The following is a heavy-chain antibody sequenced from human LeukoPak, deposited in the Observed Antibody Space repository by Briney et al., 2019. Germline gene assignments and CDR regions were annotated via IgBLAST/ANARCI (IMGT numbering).Heavy chain of an antibody. V-gene: IGHV4-59*01. CDR2: IYYSGST. Sequence: PSETLSLTCTVSGGSISSYYWSWIRQPPGKGLEWIGYIYYSGSTNYNPSLKSRVTISVDTSENQFSLKLSSVTAADTAVYYCARGRLHWYFDLWGRGTLVTVSS. J-gene: IGHJ2*01. CDR3: ARGRLHWYFDL. CDR1: GGSISSYY.